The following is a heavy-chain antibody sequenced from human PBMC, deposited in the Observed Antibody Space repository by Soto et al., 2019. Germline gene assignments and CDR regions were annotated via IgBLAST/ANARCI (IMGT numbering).Heavy chain of an antibody. V-gene: IGHV4-59*01. CDR3: ARRYGVSFDY. D-gene: IGHD4-17*01. CDR1: GGSISSYY. J-gene: IGHJ4*02. CDR2: IYYSGST. Sequence: QVQLQESGPGLVKPSETLSLTCTVSGGSISSYYWSWIRQPPGKGLEWIGYIYYSGSTNYNPSLKSRVHISVDTSKNQLSRKLSSVTAADTAVYYCARRYGVSFDYWGQGTLVTVSS.